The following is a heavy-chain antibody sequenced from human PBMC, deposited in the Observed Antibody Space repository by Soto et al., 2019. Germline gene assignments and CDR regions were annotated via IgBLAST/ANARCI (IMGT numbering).Heavy chain of an antibody. CDR3: AKMDVSTAGSFDY. J-gene: IGHJ4*02. CDR1: GFTFSRHG. V-gene: IGHV3-23*01. D-gene: IGHD6-13*01. Sequence: PGGSLRPSCVASGFTFSRHGLSWVRQSPGKGLEWVSTINPSGDSTFYADSVKGRFTISRDNSKNTVYLQMNSLSVGDTAVYLCAKMDVSTAGSFDYWGQGALVTVSS. CDR2: INPSGDST.